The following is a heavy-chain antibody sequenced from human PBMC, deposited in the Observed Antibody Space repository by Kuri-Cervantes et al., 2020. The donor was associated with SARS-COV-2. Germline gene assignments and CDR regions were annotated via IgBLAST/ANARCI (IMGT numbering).Heavy chain of an antibody. V-gene: IGHV3-15*01. CDR3: AKDLRYELSYYYYGVDV. CDR2: IKSKTDGGTT. CDR1: GFTYSNAW. Sequence: GEYLKISCPASGFTYSNAWMSWVRQAPGKGPEWVGRIKSKTDGGTTDYAAPVKCRFTISRDDSKNTLYLQMNSLRAEDTAVYYCAKDLRYELSYYYYGVDVWGQGTTVTVSS. D-gene: IGHD1-1*01. J-gene: IGHJ6*02.